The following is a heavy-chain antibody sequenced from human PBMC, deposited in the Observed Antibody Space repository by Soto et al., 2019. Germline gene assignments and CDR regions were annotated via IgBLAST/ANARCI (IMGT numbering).Heavy chain of an antibody. Sequence: SETLSLTCAVSGGSISSSNWWIWVHQPPGKGLEWNGEIYHSGSTNYNPSLKSRVTISVDKSKNQFSLKLSSVTAADTAVYYCARGQLRYFDWLLSDYYYYGMDVWGQGTTVT. CDR1: GGSISSSNW. J-gene: IGHJ6*02. V-gene: IGHV4-4*02. CDR2: IYHSGST. D-gene: IGHD3-9*01. CDR3: ARGQLRYFDWLLSDYYYYGMDV.